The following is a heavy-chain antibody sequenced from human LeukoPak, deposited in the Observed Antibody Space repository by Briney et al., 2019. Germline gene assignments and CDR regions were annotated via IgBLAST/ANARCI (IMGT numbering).Heavy chain of an antibody. CDR1: GSSISSGYY. CDR3: ARLEFSSGWLGWRTFDM. CDR2: IYQSGST. V-gene: IGHV4-38-2*02. D-gene: IGHD6-19*01. Sequence: SETLSLTCTVFGSSISSGYYWGWIRQPRGKGLEWIGSIYQSGSTNYNPSLKSRVTVSVDTSKNQFSLKLSSVTAADTAVYFCARLEFSSGWLGWRTFDMWGQGTMVTVSS. J-gene: IGHJ3*02.